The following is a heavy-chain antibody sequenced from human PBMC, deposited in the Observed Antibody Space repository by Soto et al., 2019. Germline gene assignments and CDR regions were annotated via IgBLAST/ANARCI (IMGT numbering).Heavy chain of an antibody. CDR2: INPSGGST. D-gene: IGHD1-26*01. CDR3: ARAPLGAGFDP. V-gene: IGHV1-46*01. Sequence: ASVKVSCKATGYTFTCYYIHWVRQAPGQGLEWMGIINPSGGSTSYAQKFQGRVTMTRDTSTSTVYMELSSLRSEDTAVYYCARAPLGAGFDPWGQGTLVTVSS. J-gene: IGHJ5*02. CDR1: GYTFTCYY.